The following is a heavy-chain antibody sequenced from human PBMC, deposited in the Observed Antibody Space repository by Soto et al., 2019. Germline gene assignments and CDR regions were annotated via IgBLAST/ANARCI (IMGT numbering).Heavy chain of an antibody. CDR3: ARGVAGPLHWFDP. J-gene: IGHJ5*02. V-gene: IGHV1-3*01. CDR2: INAGNGNT. CDR1: GYTFTSYA. D-gene: IGHD6-19*01. Sequence: QVQLVQSGAEVKKPGASVKVSCKASGYTFTSYAMHWVRQAPGQRLEWMGWINAGNGNTKYSQKFQGIVTITRDTSASTAYMELSSLRSEDTSVYFCARGVAGPLHWFDPWDQGTLVTVSS.